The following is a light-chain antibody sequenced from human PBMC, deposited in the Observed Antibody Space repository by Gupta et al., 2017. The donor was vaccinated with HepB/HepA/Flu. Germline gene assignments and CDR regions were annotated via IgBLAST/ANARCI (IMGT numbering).Light chain of an antibody. CDR2: DAS. Sequence: EIVLTQSPATLSLSPGERATLSCRASQSVSSYLAWYQQKPGQAPRLLIYDASNRATGIPARFSGSGDGTDFTLTISSPEPEDFAVYYCQQRTNGHPDCTFGQGTPMEIK. CDR1: QSVSSY. V-gene: IGKV3-11*01. CDR3: QQRTNGHPDCT. J-gene: IGKJ5*01.